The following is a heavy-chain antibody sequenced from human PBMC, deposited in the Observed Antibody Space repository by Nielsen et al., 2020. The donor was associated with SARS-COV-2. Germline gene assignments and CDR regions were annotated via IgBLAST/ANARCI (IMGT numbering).Heavy chain of an antibody. CDR2: IWHDGSEK. CDR3: AREFCTSDHCPFDS. D-gene: IGHD1-1*01. Sequence: GESLKISCAASGFTFRKHGMHWLRQAPGKGLEWVGIIWHDGSEKHYGDSVKGRFTISRDNYNQMLYLQMSSLRAEDTAVCYCAREFCTSDHCPFDSWGQGTLVSVSS. V-gene: IGHV3-33*01. J-gene: IGHJ4*02. CDR1: GFTFRKHG.